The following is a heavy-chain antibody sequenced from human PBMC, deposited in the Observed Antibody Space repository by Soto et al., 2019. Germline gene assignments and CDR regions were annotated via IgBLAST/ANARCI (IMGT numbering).Heavy chain of an antibody. CDR1: GVTISSRSHY. D-gene: IGHD3-22*01. Sequence: SETLSLTSTVSGVTISSRSHYWDWIRQAPGKGLEWIGNIDDSGTTNYDPALKSRVTISVDTSKNQCSLKLSSVTAADTAGYYCARLSDSSGYYYGFWGQGTLVTVSS. J-gene: IGHJ4*02. V-gene: IGHV4-39*01. CDR2: IDDSGTT. CDR3: ARLSDSSGYYYGF.